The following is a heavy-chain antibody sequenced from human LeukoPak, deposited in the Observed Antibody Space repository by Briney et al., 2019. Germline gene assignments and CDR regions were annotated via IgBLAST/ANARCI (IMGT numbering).Heavy chain of an antibody. Sequence: PSETLSLTCAVYGGSFSGYYWSWIRQPPGKGLEWIGEINHSGSTNYNPSLKSRVTISVDTSKNQFSLKLSSVTAADTAVYYCARVSSRRYFDYWGQGTQVIVSP. CDR2: INHSGST. J-gene: IGHJ4*02. CDR3: ARVSSRRYFDY. V-gene: IGHV4-34*01. CDR1: GGSFSGYY.